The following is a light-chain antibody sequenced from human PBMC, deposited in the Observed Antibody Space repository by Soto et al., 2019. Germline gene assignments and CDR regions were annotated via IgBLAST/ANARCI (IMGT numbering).Light chain of an antibody. J-gene: IGKJ1*01. Sequence: EIVMTQSPATLSVSPGERATLSCRASQSVGSNLAWYQQKPGQAPSLLMYGASTRATGIPARFSGSGSGAEFTLTISSLQSEDFAVYYCQQYNNRPPWTFGQGTKVEIK. CDR3: QQYNNRPPWT. V-gene: IGKV3-15*01. CDR2: GAS. CDR1: QSVGSN.